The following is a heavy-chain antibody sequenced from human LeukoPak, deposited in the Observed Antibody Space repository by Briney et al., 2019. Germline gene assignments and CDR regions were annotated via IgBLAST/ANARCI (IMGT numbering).Heavy chain of an antibody. V-gene: IGHV3-11*04. J-gene: IGHJ4*02. Sequence: GGSLRLSXAASGFTFSDYYMSWIRQAPGKGLEWVSYISSSGSTIYYADSVKGRFTISRDNAKNSLYLQMNSLRAEDTAVYYCVREGYYDSSGYCGYWGQGTLVTVSS. CDR1: GFTFSDYY. CDR3: VREGYYDSSGYCGY. CDR2: ISSSGSTI. D-gene: IGHD3-22*01.